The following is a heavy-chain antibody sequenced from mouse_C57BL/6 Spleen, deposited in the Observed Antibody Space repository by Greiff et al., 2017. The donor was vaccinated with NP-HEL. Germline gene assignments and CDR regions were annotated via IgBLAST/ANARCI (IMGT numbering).Heavy chain of an antibody. D-gene: IGHD1-1*01. Sequence: VQLQQPGAELVKPGASVKLSCKASGYTFTSYWMHWVKQRPGQGLEWIGMIHPNSGSTNYNEKFKSKATLTVDKSSSTAYMQLSSLTSEDSAVYYCARRDYYGSSNAMDYWGQGTSVTVSS. CDR1: GYTFTSYW. CDR2: IHPNSGST. CDR3: ARRDYYGSSNAMDY. V-gene: IGHV1-64*01. J-gene: IGHJ4*01.